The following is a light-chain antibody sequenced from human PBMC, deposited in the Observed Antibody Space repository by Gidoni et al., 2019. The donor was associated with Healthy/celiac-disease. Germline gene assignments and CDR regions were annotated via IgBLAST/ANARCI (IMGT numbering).Light chain of an antibody. Sequence: VLTQSPGTLSLSPGERATLSCRASQTVSSSYLAWYQQKPGQAPRLLIYGASSRATGIPDRFSGSGSGTDFTLTISRLGPEDFAVYYCQQYGSPLTFGGGTKVEIK. J-gene: IGKJ4*01. V-gene: IGKV3-20*01. CDR3: QQYGSPLT. CDR1: QTVSSSY. CDR2: GAS.